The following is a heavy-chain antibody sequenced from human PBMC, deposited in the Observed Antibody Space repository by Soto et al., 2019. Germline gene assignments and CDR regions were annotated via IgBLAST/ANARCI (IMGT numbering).Heavy chain of an antibody. CDR1: GGSVSSGSYY. J-gene: IGHJ4*02. D-gene: IGHD4-17*01. CDR3: ARENLGSGDYGDYYFDY. Sequence: QVQLQESGPGLVKPSETLSLTCTVSGGSVSSGSYYWSWIRQPPGKGLEWIGYIYHSGSTNYTPSRKGRVTRSVDTSKNQFSLKLSSVTAADTAVYYCARENLGSGDYGDYYFDYWGQGTLVTVSS. V-gene: IGHV4-61*01. CDR2: IYHSGST.